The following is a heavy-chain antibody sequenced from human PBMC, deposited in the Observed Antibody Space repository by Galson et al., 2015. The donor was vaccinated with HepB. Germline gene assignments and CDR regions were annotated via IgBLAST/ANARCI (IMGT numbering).Heavy chain of an antibody. CDR2: ISSSHSYT. CDR1: GFTFSHYS. Sequence: SLRLSCAASGFTFSHYSMNWVRQAPGRGLEWVSSISSSHSYTYYADSVKGRFTISRDNAKNSLHLQMNSLRVEDTAVYYCARDPISHWGYSESGSFGGYMDVWGKGTTVTVSS. CDR3: ARDPISHWGYSESGSFGGYMDV. J-gene: IGHJ6*03. V-gene: IGHV3-21*06. D-gene: IGHD3-10*01.